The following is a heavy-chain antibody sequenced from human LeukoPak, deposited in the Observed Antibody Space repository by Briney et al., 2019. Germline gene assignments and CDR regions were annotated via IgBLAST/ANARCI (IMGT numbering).Heavy chain of an antibody. J-gene: IGHJ4*02. CDR2: IYYSGST. D-gene: IGHD7-27*01. CDR3: ARASTGDRPRRYFNS. CDR1: GGSIGSGDCF. V-gene: IGHV4-30-4*01. Sequence: SETLSLTCTVSGGSIGSGDCFWSWIRQPPGKGLEWIGFIYYSGSTYYNPSLKSRVTISVDTSKNLFSLKLSSVTAADTAVYYCARASTGDRPRRYFNSWGQGTLVTVSS.